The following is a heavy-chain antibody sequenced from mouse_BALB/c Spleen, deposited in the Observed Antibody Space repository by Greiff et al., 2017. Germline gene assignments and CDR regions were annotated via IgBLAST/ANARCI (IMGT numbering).Heavy chain of an antibody. CDR1: GFTFSSYT. D-gene: IGHD1-1*01. Sequence: EVHLVESGGGLVKPGGSLKLSCAASGFTFSSYTMSWVRQTPEKRLEWVATISSGGSYTYYPDSVKGRFTISRDNAKNTLYLQMSSLKSEDTAMYYCTRGDYFFAYWGQGTLVTVSA. CDR2: ISSGGSYT. J-gene: IGHJ3*01. V-gene: IGHV5-6-4*01. CDR3: TRGDYFFAY.